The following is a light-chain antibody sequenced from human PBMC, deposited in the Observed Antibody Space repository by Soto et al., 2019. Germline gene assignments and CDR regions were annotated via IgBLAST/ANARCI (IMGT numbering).Light chain of an antibody. J-gene: IGLJ1*01. Sequence: QSVLTQPASVSGSPGQSITISCTGTSSDIGSYNRVSWYQQPPGTAPKLIIYEVNNRPSGVPDRFSGSKSGNTASLTISGLQAEDEADYYCNSFTTSSTYVFGTGTNLTVL. CDR1: SSDIGSYNR. V-gene: IGLV2-18*02. CDR2: EVN. CDR3: NSFTTSSTYV.